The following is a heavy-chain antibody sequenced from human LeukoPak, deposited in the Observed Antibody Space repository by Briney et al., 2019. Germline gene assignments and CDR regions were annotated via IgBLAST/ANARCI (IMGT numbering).Heavy chain of an antibody. V-gene: IGHV6-1*01. CDR3: ARHNVLLWFGEPISRVNDAFDI. CDR1: GDSVSSNSAA. Sequence: SQTLSLTCAISGDSVSSNSAAWNWIRQSPSRGLEWLGRTYYRSKWSNDYAVSVKSRITINPDTSRNQFSLQLNSVTAADTAVYYCARHNVLLWFGEPISRVNDAFDIWGQGTMVTVSS. CDR2: TYYRSKWSN. J-gene: IGHJ3*02. D-gene: IGHD3-10*01.